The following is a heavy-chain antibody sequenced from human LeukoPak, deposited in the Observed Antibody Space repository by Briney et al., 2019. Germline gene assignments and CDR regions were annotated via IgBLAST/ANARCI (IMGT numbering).Heavy chain of an antibody. CDR3: SREWGNGDDLRPDS. CDR1: GFTFREFA. D-gene: IGHD3-16*01. J-gene: IGHJ4*02. Sequence: GGSLRLSCTSSGFTFREFAVSWFRQAPGKGLEWIGFIRSSIYGGTPKAAASVKGRFIFSRDDSKGVAYLRMNSLKTDDTAVYYCSREWGNGDDLRPDSWGQGTLVTVSS. CDR2: IRSSIYGGTP. V-gene: IGHV3-49*03.